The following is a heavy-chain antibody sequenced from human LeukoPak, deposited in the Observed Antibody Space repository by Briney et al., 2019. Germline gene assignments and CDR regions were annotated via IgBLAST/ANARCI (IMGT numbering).Heavy chain of an antibody. Sequence: SETLSLTCTVSGGSISSYYWSWIRQPPGKGLEWIGYIYYSGSTNYNPSLKSRVTISVDTSKNQFSLKLSSVTAADTAVYYCARVDGYGDYNPPLWGQGTLVTVSS. V-gene: IGHV4-59*01. J-gene: IGHJ4*02. CDR1: GGSISSYY. D-gene: IGHD4-17*01. CDR3: ARVDGYGDYNPPL. CDR2: IYYSGST.